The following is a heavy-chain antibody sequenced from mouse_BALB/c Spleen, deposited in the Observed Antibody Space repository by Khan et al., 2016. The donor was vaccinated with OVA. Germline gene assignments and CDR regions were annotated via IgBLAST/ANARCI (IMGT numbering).Heavy chain of an antibody. J-gene: IGHJ3*01. V-gene: IGHV3-2*02. Sequence: VQLKESGPGLVKPSQSLSLTCTVTGYSITSDYAWNWIRQFPGNKLEWMGYISYSGSTTYNPSLKSRISITRDTSKNQFFLQLISVTTEDTATYYCARWFTYWGQGTLVTVSA. CDR3: ARWFTY. CDR1: GYSITSDYA. CDR2: ISYSGST.